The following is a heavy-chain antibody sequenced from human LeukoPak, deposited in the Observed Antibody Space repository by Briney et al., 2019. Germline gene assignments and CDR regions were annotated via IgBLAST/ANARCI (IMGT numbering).Heavy chain of an antibody. CDR1: GFTFSSYS. J-gene: IGHJ6*03. D-gene: IGHD2-2*01. V-gene: IGHV3-48*01. CDR2: ISSGSSNK. Sequence: GGSLRLSCAASGFTFSSYSMNWVRQTPEKGLEWVSYISSGSSNKYYADSVKGRFTISRDNSKNSLYLQMNSLRAEDTAVYYCARGIPAAFYYYMDVWGKGTTVTVSS. CDR3: ARGIPAAFYYYMDV.